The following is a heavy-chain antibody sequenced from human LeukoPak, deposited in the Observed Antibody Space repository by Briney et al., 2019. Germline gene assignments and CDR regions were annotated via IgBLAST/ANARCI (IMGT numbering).Heavy chain of an antibody. Sequence: SETLSLTCTVSGGSISSSYYYWGWIRQPPGKGLEWIGSIYYSGSTYYNPSLKSRVAISVDTSKNQFSLKLSSVTAADTAVYYCARESSSYDNWFDPWGQGTLVTVSS. CDR1: GGSISSSYYY. CDR2: IYYSGST. J-gene: IGHJ5*02. D-gene: IGHD3-16*01. V-gene: IGHV4-39*07. CDR3: ARESSSYDNWFDP.